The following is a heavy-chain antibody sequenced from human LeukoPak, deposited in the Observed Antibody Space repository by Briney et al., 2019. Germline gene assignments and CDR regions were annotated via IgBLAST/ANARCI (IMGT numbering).Heavy chain of an antibody. CDR1: GFTFSSYG. J-gene: IGHJ3*02. Sequence: PGRSLRLSCAASGFTFSSYGMHWVRQAPGKGLEWVAVIWYDGSNKYYADSVKCRFNISRDNSKNTLYLQMNSLRAEDTAVYYCARPGYCSGGSCYSGYDAFDIWGQGTMVTVSS. CDR3: ARPGYCSGGSCYSGYDAFDI. D-gene: IGHD2-15*01. CDR2: IWYDGSNK. V-gene: IGHV3-33*01.